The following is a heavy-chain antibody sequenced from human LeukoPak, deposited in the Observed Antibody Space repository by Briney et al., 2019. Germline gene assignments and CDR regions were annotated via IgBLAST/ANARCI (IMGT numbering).Heavy chain of an antibody. Sequence: AGGSLRLSCVVSGFTFSNSGMSCVRQAPGEGLEWVSGLSGSGSNTYYADSVRGRLTISRDNSRNTLYLQLDSLRADDTAVYYCAKGLNWFDPWGQGTPVIVSS. J-gene: IGHJ5*02. V-gene: IGHV3-23*01. D-gene: IGHD2-8*01. CDR1: GFTFSNSG. CDR3: AKGLNWFDP. CDR2: LSGSGSNT.